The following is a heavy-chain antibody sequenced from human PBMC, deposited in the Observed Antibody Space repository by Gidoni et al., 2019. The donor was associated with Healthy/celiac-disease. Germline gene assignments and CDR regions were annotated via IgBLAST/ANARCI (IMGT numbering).Heavy chain of an antibody. V-gene: IGHV4-31*03. CDR3: ARENLGYCSSTSCSDAFDI. J-gene: IGHJ3*02. CDR1: GGSIRSGGYY. Sequence: QVQLQESGPGLVKPSPTLSLTCTVSGGSIRSGGYYWSWIRQHPGKGLEWIGYIYYSGSTYYNPSLKSRVTISVDTSKNQFSLKLSSVTAADTAVYYCARENLGYCSSTSCSDAFDIWGQGTMVTVSS. CDR2: IYYSGST. D-gene: IGHD2-2*01.